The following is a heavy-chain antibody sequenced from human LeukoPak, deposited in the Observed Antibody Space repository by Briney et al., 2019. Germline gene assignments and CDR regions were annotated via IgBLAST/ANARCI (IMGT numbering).Heavy chain of an antibody. CDR2: IYHSGST. CDR1: GGSFSSGGYS. J-gene: IGHJ3*02. D-gene: IGHD3-22*01. V-gene: IGHV4-30-2*01. Sequence: PSETLSLTCAVYGGSFSSGGYSWSWIRQPPGKGLEWIGYIYHSGSTYYNPSLKSRVTISVDRSKNQFSLKLSSVTAADTAVYYCARALSLPYYYDSTWAFDIWGQGTMVTVSS. CDR3: ARALSLPYYYDSTWAFDI.